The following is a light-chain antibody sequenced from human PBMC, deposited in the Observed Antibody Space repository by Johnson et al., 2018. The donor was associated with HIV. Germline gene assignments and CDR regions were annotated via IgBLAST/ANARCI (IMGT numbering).Light chain of an antibody. CDR2: DNN. CDR3: GTWYSNRSAGGYV. V-gene: IGLV1-51*01. Sequence: QSVLTQPPSVSAAPGQKVTISCSGSSSNIGNNYVSWYQQLPGTAPKLLIYDNNKRPSGIPDRFSGSKSGTSATLGITGLQTGDEADYYCGTWYSNRSAGGYVFGTVTKVTVL. CDR1: SSNIGNNY. J-gene: IGLJ1*01.